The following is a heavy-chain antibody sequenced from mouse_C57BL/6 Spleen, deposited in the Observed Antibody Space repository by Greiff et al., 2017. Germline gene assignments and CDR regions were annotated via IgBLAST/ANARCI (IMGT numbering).Heavy chain of an antibody. D-gene: IGHD1-1*01. Sequence: QVQLQQSGPGLVQPSQSLSITCTVSGFSLTSYGVHWVRQSPGKGLEWLGVIWSGGSTDYNAAFISRLSISKDNSKSQVFFKMNSLQADDTAIYYCASNYYGSTWFAYGGQGTLVTVSA. CDR2: IWSGGST. CDR3: ASNYYGSTWFAY. CDR1: GFSLTSYG. V-gene: IGHV2-2*01. J-gene: IGHJ3*01.